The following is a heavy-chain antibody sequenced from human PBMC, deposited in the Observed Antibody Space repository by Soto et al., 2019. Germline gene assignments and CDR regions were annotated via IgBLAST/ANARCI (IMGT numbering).Heavy chain of an antibody. V-gene: IGHV1-3*01. D-gene: IGHD3-22*01. Sequence: ASVKVSCKASGYTFTSYAIHWVRQAPGQRLEWMGWINAGNGNTKYSQKFQGRVTVTRDTSASTAYMELSSLRSEDTAVYYCASSTLDYYDSSGLMDYWGQGTLVTVSS. CDR2: INAGNGNT. CDR1: GYTFTSYA. J-gene: IGHJ4*02. CDR3: ASSTLDYYDSSGLMDY.